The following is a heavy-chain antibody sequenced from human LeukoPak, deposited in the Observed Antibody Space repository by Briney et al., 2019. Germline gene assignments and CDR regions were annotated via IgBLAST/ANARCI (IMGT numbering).Heavy chain of an antibody. J-gene: IGHJ4*02. Sequence: GGSLRLSCAASGFTFSSYSMNWVRQAPGKGLEWVSSISSSSSYIYYADSVKGRSTISRDNAKNSLYLQMNSLRAEDTAVYYCASISSGWYWDYWGQGTLVTVSS. D-gene: IGHD6-19*01. CDR1: GFTFSSYS. CDR3: ASISSGWYWDY. V-gene: IGHV3-21*01. CDR2: ISSSSSYI.